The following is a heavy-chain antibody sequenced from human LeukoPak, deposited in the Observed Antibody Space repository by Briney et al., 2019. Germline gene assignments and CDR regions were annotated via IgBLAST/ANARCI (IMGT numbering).Heavy chain of an antibody. CDR2: INWNGGSP. Sequence: PGGSLRLSCVASGFTFDDYGMTWVRQAPGQGLEWVSFINWNGGSPGYADSVKGRFTISRDNAKNSLYLQMNSLRAEDTALYYCARDKKITGIAAAGPLWGAFDIWGQGTMVTVSS. CDR3: ARDKKITGIAAAGPLWGAFDI. J-gene: IGHJ3*02. D-gene: IGHD6-13*01. V-gene: IGHV3-20*04. CDR1: GFTFDDYG.